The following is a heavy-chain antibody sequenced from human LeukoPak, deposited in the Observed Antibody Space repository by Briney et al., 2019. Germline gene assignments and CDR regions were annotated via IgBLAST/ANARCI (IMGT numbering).Heavy chain of an antibody. CDR2: ISANGGST. D-gene: IGHD2-2*01. Sequence: GGSLRLSCAASGFTFTSYAMSWVRQAPGKGLEWVSSISANGGSTYYADSVKGRLTISRADSKSTVYLQMNSLRAEDTALYYCARDHRVAAAFDYWGQGALVTVSS. CDR1: GFTFTSYA. V-gene: IGHV3-23*01. J-gene: IGHJ4*02. CDR3: ARDHRVAAAFDY.